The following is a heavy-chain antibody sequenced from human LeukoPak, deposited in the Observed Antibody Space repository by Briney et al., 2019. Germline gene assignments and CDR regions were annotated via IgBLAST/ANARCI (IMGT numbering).Heavy chain of an antibody. CDR2: ISAYNGNT. CDR1: GYTFTSYG. CDR3: ARVDSSASSSSLRGPSPYDY. V-gene: IGHV1-18*01. Sequence: ASVKVSCKPSGYTFTSYGISWVRQAPGQGLEWMGWISAYNGNTNYAQKLQGRVTMTTDTSTSTAYIELRSLRSDDTAVYYCARVDSSASSSSLRGPSPYDYWGQGTLVTVSS. D-gene: IGHD6-6*01. J-gene: IGHJ4*02.